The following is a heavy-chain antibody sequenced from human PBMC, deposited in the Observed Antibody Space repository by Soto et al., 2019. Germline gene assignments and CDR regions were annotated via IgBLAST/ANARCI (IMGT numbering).Heavy chain of an antibody. CDR3: ARGERALGDLVLNWFDP. CDR1: GYTFTNYA. J-gene: IGHJ5*02. Sequence: GASVKVSCKASGYTFTNYAFSWVRQAPGQGLEWMGWISAYNGNTNFAQKLQGRVTMTTDTSTSTAYMELRSLRSDDTAAYYCARGERALGDLVLNWFDPWGQGTLVTVSS. CDR2: ISAYNGNT. V-gene: IGHV1-18*04. D-gene: IGHD1-26*01.